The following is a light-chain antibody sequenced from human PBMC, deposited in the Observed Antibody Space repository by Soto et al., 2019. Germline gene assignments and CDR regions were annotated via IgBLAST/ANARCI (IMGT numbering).Light chain of an antibody. J-gene: IGLJ2*01. CDR1: SSDIGNYDF. CDR3: SSFTSTSTLVL. CDR2: DVS. V-gene: IGLV2-14*01. Sequence: QSVLTQPASVSGSPGQSITLSCTGASSDIGNYDFVAWYQQHPGKAPKLLIYDVSHRPSGVSNRISGSKSGNTASLTISGLQTEDEADYYCSSFTSTSTLVLFGGGTKLTVL.